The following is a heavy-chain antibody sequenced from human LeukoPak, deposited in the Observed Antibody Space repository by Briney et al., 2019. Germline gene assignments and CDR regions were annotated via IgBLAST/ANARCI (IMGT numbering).Heavy chain of an antibody. J-gene: IGHJ4*02. CDR1: GFTLSDHY. CDR2: ITSSGTTR. CDR3: ARDPDYGDPY. D-gene: IGHD4-17*01. Sequence: GGSLRLSCTVSGFTLSDHYMSWFRQSPGRGLEWIAWITSSGTTRDYADSVKGRFTISGDNAKNSAYLQMSSLRADDTVVYYCARDPDYGDPYWGQGTVVTVSS. V-gene: IGHV3-11*01.